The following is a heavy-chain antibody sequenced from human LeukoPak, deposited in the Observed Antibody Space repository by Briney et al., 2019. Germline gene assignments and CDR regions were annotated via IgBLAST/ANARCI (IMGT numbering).Heavy chain of an antibody. J-gene: IGHJ6*03. CDR1: GFTVSSNY. V-gene: IGHV3-53*01. CDR3: ARINGMSGGYYYYYMDV. CDR2: IYSGGST. D-gene: IGHD4-23*01. Sequence: PGGSLRLSCAASGFTVSSNYMSWVRQAPGKGLEWVSVIYSGGSTYYADSVKGRFTISRDNAKNSLYLQMNSLRAEDTAVYYCARINGMSGGYYYYYMDVWGKGTTVTVSS.